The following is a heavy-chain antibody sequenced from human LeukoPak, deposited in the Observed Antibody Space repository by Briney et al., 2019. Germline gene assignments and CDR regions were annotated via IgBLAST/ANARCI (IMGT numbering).Heavy chain of an antibody. CDR2: IFYSGST. CDR3: ARHIANGDYFNY. D-gene: IGHD2-21*01. Sequence: SETLSLTCTVSGGSISSTNNYWGWIRQPPGTGLEWIGSIFYSGSTNYNPSLKSRVTISVDVSKNQFSLKVSSVTATDTAVYYCARHIANGDYFNYWGQGTLVTVSS. V-gene: IGHV4-39*01. J-gene: IGHJ4*02. CDR1: GGSISSTNNY.